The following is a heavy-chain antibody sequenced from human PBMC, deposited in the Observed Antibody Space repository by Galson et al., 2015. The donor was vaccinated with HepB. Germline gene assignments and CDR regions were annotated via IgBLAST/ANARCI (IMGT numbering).Heavy chain of an antibody. Sequence: CAISGDSVSRATVGWNWIRQSPSRGLEWLGRTYYRSKWYSDYAISVKSRIIINADSSTNQFFLQLNSVIPEDTAVYYCTRAAHLGRGMNVWGQGTTVTVSS. CDR1: GDSVSRATVG. CDR2: TYYRSKWYS. CDR3: TRAAHLGRGMNV. J-gene: IGHJ6*02. D-gene: IGHD3-10*01. V-gene: IGHV6-1*01.